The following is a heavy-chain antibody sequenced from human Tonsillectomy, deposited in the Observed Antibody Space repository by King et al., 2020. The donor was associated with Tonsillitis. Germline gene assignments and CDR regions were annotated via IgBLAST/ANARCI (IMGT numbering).Heavy chain of an antibody. J-gene: IGHJ4*02. CDR2: MSQDGSNR. CDR3: AKDSGVEAVAGEFDS. Sequence: VQLVESGGGVVQPGRSLRLSCAAAGFTFSSYGMHWVRQAPGKGLEWVALMSQDGSNRFYGGSVRGRFTISRDNSKNTVYLQMNSLTVDDTALYYCAKDSGVEAVAGEFDSWGQGTLVTVSS. V-gene: IGHV3-30*18. CDR1: GFTFSSYG. D-gene: IGHD6-19*01.